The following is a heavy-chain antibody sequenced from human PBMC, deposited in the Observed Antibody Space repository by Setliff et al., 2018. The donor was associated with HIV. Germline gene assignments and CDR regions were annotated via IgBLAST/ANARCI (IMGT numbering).Heavy chain of an antibody. CDR2: IYPGDSDT. D-gene: IGHD4-17*01. CDR1: GYSFTSYW. V-gene: IGHV5-51*01. J-gene: IGHJ6*02. Sequence: LKISCKGSGYSFTSYWIGWVRQMPGKGLEWMGIIYPGDSDTRYSPSFQGQVTISADKSISTAYLQWSSLKASDTAMYYCARLSTTVTPYYGMDVWGQGTTVTVS. CDR3: ARLSTTVTPYYGMDV.